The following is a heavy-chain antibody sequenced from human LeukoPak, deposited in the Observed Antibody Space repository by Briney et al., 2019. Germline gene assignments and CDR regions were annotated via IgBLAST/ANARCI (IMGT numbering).Heavy chain of an antibody. CDR3: ARDRRDGYNSFYYFDY. CDR2: IYTSGST. V-gene: IGHV4-4*07. Sequence: SETLSLTCTVSGGSISSYYWSWIRQPAGKGLEWIGRIYTSGSTNYNPSLKSRVTMSVDTSKSQFSLKLNSVTAADTAVYYCARDRRDGYNSFYYFDYWGQGTLVTVSS. D-gene: IGHD5-24*01. J-gene: IGHJ4*02. CDR1: GGSISSYY.